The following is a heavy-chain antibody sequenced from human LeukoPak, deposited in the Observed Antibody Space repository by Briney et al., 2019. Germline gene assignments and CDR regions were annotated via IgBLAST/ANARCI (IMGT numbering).Heavy chain of an antibody. Sequence: GGSLRLSCAASGFTFSSFVMSWVRQAPGKGLEWVSAISGSGGSTYYADSVEGRFTISRDNSKNTLYLQMNSLRAEDTAVYYCTRDRVSSDSWGQGTLVIVSS. V-gene: IGHV3-23*01. D-gene: IGHD3-16*02. CDR1: GFTFSSFV. CDR3: TRDRVSSDS. J-gene: IGHJ4*02. CDR2: ISGSGGST.